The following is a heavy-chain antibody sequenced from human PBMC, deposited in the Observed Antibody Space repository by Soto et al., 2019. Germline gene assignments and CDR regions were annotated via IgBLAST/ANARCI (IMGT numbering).Heavy chain of an antibody. CDR2: ISSSSSYI. D-gene: IGHD2-8*01. Sequence: EVQLVEPGGGLVKPGGSLRLSCAASGFTFSSYSMNWVRQAPGKGLEWVSSISSSSSYIYYADSVMGRFTISRDNAKNSLYLQMNSLRAEDTAVYYCARDTPYCTNGVCYPTTDAFDIWGQGTMVTVSS. V-gene: IGHV3-21*01. CDR3: ARDTPYCTNGVCYPTTDAFDI. J-gene: IGHJ3*02. CDR1: GFTFSSYS.